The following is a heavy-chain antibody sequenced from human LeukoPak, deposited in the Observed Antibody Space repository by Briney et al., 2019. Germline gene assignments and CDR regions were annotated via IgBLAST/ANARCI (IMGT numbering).Heavy chain of an antibody. CDR2: INPNSGGT. CDR3: ASGRGYCTNGVCYIVYYYYYGMDV. J-gene: IGHJ6*02. V-gene: IGHV1-2*04. CDR1: GYTFTGYY. Sequence: ASVRVSCKASGYTFTGYYMHWVRQAPGQWLEWMGWINPNSGGTNYAQKFQGWVTMTRDTSISTAYMELSSLRSEDTAVYYCASGRGYCTNGVCYIVYYYYYGMDVWGQGTTVTVSS. D-gene: IGHD2-8*01.